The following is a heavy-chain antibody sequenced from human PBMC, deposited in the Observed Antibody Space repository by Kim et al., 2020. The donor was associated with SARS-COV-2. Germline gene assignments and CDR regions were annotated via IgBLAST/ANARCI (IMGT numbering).Heavy chain of an antibody. V-gene: IGHV4-59*13. CDR1: GASISSYY. CDR3: ARDKGFGDWPFDY. J-gene: IGHJ4*02. CDR2: IYYSGST. Sequence: SETLSLTCTVSGASISSYYWSWIRQPPGKGLEWIGYIYYSGSTNYNPSLKSRVTISVDTSKNQFSLKLSSVTAADTAVYYCARDKGFGDWPFDYWGQGT. D-gene: IGHD3-10*01.